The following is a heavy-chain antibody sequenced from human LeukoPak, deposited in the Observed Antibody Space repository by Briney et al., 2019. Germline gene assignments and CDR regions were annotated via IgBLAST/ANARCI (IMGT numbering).Heavy chain of an antibody. Sequence: ASVKVSCKACGYTFTSYDMHWVRQATGQGLESMGWMNPANGNTVYARKFQGRVTITRDISISTAYMELSSLRSEDTAVYYCARVGCSPISCHTWFDTWGQGTLVTVSS. D-gene: IGHD2-2*01. CDR1: GYTFTSYD. J-gene: IGHJ5*02. V-gene: IGHV1-8*03. CDR3: ARVGCSPISCHTWFDT. CDR2: MNPANGNT.